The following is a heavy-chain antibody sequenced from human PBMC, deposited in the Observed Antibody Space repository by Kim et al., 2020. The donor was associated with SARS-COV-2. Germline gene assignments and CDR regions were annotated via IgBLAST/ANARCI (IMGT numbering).Heavy chain of an antibody. CDR1: GFTFSTYA. D-gene: IGHD1-26*01. CDR2: ISHDGSDT. V-gene: IGHV3-30*04. Sequence: GGSLRLSCAASGFTFSTYAMHWVRQPPGKGLEWVALISHDGSDTYYGDSMKGRVTISRDNSKNTLYLQMQLNSLRGEDTAVYYCTRNRAIGSNYYGMDVWGQGTTVTVSS. CDR3: TRNRAIGSNYYGMDV. J-gene: IGHJ6*02.